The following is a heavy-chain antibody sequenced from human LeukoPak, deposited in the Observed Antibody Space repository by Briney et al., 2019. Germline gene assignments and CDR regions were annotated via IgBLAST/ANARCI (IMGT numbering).Heavy chain of an antibody. J-gene: IGHJ4*02. CDR1: GGSIGSSSYY. CDR2: IYYSGST. D-gene: IGHD2-21*02. CDR3: ARDGNGAYCGGDCYTFDY. Sequence: SETLSLTCTVSGGSIGSSSYYWGWIRQPPGKGLEWIGSIYYSGSTYYNPSLRSRVTISVDTSKNQFSLKLSSVTAADTAVYYCARDGNGAYCGGDCYTFDYWGQGTLVTVSS. V-gene: IGHV4-39*02.